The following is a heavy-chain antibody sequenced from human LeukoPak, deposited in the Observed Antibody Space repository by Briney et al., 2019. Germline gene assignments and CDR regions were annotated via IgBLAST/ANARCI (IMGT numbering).Heavy chain of an antibody. Sequence: GGSLRLSCAASGFTFSNAWMSWVRLAPGKGLEWVGRIKSKTDGGTTDYAAPVKGRFTISRDDSKNTLYLQMNSLKTEDTAVYYCTTEVDRLYRSSSGFDYWGQGTLVTVSS. D-gene: IGHD6-13*01. J-gene: IGHJ4*02. CDR3: TTEVDRLYRSSSGFDY. CDR2: IKSKTDGGTT. CDR1: GFTFSNAW. V-gene: IGHV3-15*01.